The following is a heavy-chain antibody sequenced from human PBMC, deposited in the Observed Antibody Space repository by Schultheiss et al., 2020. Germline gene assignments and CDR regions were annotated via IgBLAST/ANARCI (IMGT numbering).Heavy chain of an antibody. CDR2: IYYSGST. Sequence: SETLSLTCTVSGGSISSIGYSWGWIRQPPGKGLEWIGYIYYSGSTNYNPSLKSRVSISVDTSKSQFSLKLSSVTAADTAVYYCARRNGDDAFDIWGQGTMVTVSS. CDR3: ARRNGDDAFDI. V-gene: IGHV4-61*05. J-gene: IGHJ3*02. D-gene: IGHD4-17*01. CDR1: GGSISSIGYS.